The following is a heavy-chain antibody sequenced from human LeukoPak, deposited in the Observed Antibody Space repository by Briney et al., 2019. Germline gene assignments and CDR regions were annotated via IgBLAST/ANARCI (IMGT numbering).Heavy chain of an antibody. Sequence: GRPLRLSCATSGFTFSSIWMSWVRQAPGKGLEWVANIKHDGSETNYVDSVKGRFTISRDNAKNSLHLQMNSLRVQDTAVYYCAKNGGPHGMDVWGQGTTVTVSS. D-gene: IGHD3-16*01. J-gene: IGHJ6*02. CDR1: GFTFSSIW. CDR2: IKHDGSET. V-gene: IGHV3-7*02. CDR3: AKNGGPHGMDV.